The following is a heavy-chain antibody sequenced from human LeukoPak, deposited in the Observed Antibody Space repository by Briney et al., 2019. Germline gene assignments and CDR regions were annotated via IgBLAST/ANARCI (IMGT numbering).Heavy chain of an antibody. CDR3: AIGGSSIVSAFDI. V-gene: IGHV4-4*07. D-gene: IGHD1-26*01. CDR2: LYTSGTT. CDR1: GGSISGYY. Sequence: SETLSLACTVSGGSISGYYWSWIRQPAGKGLEWIGHLYTSGTTNYNPSLKSRVTMSVDTSKNQLSLNLSSVTAADTAVYYCAIGGSSIVSAFDIWGQGTLVTVSS. J-gene: IGHJ3*02.